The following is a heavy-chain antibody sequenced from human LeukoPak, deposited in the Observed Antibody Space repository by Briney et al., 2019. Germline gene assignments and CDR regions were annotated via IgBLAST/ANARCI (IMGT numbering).Heavy chain of an antibody. CDR1: GYSFTSYW. Sequence: GESLRISCKGSGYSFTSYWISWVRQMPGKGLEWMGRIDPSVSYTNYSPSFQGHVTISADKSISTAYLQWSSLKASDTAMYYCARDIAVAGTLDYYYGMDVWGQGTTVTVSS. CDR3: ARDIAVAGTLDYYYGMDV. CDR2: IDPSVSYT. V-gene: IGHV5-10-1*01. D-gene: IGHD6-19*01. J-gene: IGHJ6*02.